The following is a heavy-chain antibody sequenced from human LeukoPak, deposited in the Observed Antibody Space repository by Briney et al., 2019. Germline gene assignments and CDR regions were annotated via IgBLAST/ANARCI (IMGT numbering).Heavy chain of an antibody. J-gene: IGHJ4*02. CDR1: GFTFSSHW. D-gene: IGHD1-26*01. V-gene: IGHV3-7*01. CDR2: IQQDGSDK. CDR3: AKLGVGTTFDY. Sequence: PGGSLRLSCAASGFTFSSHWMSWVRQAPGKGLEWVANIQQDGSDKNYVDSVKGRFTISRDNAKKSLSLQMNSLRPEDTAVYYCAKLGVGTTFDYWGQGTLVTVSS.